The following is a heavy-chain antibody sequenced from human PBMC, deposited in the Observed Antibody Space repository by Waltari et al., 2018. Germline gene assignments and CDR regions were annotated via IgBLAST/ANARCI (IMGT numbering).Heavy chain of an antibody. CDR2: ISGSGGST. D-gene: IGHD2-15*01. V-gene: IGHV3-23*04. Sequence: EVQLVESGGGFVQPGGSLRLSCAASGFTFSSYAMSWVRQAPGKGLEWVSAISGSGGSTYYADSVKGRFTISRDNSKNTLYLQMNSLRGEDTAVYFCAKRLQLFGGSIDYWGQGTLVTVSS. CDR3: AKRLQLFGGSIDY. J-gene: IGHJ4*02. CDR1: GFTFSSYA.